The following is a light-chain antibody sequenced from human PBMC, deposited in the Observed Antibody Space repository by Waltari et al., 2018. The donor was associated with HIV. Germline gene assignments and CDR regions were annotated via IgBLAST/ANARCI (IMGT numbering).Light chain of an antibody. V-gene: IGLV1-44*01. CDR3: AAWDDSLNGHVL. Sequence: QSVLTQPPSASGTPGQRVTFSCSGSSSNIGSNPVDWYQKLPGTAPRLLIYNNNQRPQGFLDRFSGSKSGTSASLAISGLQSEDEADYYCAAWDDSLNGHVLFGGGTKLTVL. CDR2: NNN. J-gene: IGLJ2*01. CDR1: SSNIGSNP.